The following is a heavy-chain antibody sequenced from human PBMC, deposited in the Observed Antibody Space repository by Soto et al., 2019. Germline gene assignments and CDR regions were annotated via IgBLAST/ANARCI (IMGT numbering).Heavy chain of an antibody. V-gene: IGHV3-30*18. CDR2: ISYDGNYI. CDR1: GFAFRSYA. D-gene: IGHD3-16*01. CDR3: AKGILSATIGPYAMDV. J-gene: IGHJ6*02. Sequence: LRRSCEASGFAFRSYAMHWVRQARCRGLEWVGVISYDGNYIYYADSVKGRFTISRDNSKNTLYVQVNSLRPEDTAVYYCAKGILSATIGPYAMDVWGQGTTVTVSS.